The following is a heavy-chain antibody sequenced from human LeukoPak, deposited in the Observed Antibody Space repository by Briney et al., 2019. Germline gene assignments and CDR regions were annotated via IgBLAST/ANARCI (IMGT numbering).Heavy chain of an antibody. CDR3: ARFYEATYGSGSYFDY. CDR1: GYTFTGYS. CDR2: IHPNSGGT. V-gene: IGHV1-2*02. J-gene: IGHJ4*02. Sequence: GASVKVSCKASGYTFTGYSMHWVRQAPGQGLEWMGWIHPNSGGTNYAQKFQGRVTMTRDTSISKAYMELSRLRSDDTAVYYCARFYEATYGSGSYFDYWGQGTLVTVSS. D-gene: IGHD3-10*01.